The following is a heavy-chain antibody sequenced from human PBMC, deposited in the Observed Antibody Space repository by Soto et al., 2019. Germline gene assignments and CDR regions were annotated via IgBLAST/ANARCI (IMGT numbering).Heavy chain of an antibody. J-gene: IGHJ4*02. CDR2: ISSSSSTI. CDR3: GRKGGYCSITSCYGSEVDY. D-gene: IGHD2-2*01. Sequence: EVQLVESGGGLVQPGGSLRLSCAASGFTFSSYSMTWVRQAPGKGLEWVSYISSSSSTIYYADSVKGRFTISRDNAKNSLYLQMNSLRDEDTAVYYCGRKGGYCSITSCYGSEVDYWGQGTLVTVSS. CDR1: GFTFSSYS. V-gene: IGHV3-48*02.